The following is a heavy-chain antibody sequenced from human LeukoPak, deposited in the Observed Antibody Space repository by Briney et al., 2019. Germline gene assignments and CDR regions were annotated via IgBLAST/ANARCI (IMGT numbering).Heavy chain of an antibody. CDR1: GYTFTSYG. CDR3: ARSAGQNYYYYYYMDV. D-gene: IGHD6-19*01. J-gene: IGHJ6*03. CDR2: ISAYNGNT. Sequence: ASVKVSCKASGYTFTSYGISWVRQAPGQGLEWMGWISAYNGNTNYAQKLQGRVTMTTDTSTSTAYMEMRSLRSDDTAVYYCARSAGQNYYYYYYMDVWGKGTTVTVSS. V-gene: IGHV1-18*01.